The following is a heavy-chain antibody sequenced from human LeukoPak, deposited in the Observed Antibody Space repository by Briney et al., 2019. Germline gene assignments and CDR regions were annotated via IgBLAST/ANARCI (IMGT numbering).Heavy chain of an antibody. CDR2: IKSKTDGGTT. CDR1: GFTFSNAW. V-gene: IGHV3-15*01. CDR3: TTVSVVVAATDGMDV. J-gene: IGHJ6*02. Sequence: GGSLRLSCAASGFTFSNAWMSWVRQAPGKGLEWVGRIKSKTDGGTTDYAAPVKGRFTILRDDSKNTLYLQMNSLKTEDTAVYYCTTVSVVVAATDGMDVWGQGTTVTVSS. D-gene: IGHD2-15*01.